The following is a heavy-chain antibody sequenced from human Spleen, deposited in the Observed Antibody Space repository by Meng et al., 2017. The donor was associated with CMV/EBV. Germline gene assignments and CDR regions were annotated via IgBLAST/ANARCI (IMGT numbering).Heavy chain of an antibody. V-gene: IGHV3-73*01. J-gene: IGHJ6*02. CDR1: GFTLSGSA. CDR2: IRNNANNYAT. CDR3: TRQGQAPRSAPDHHYYYYGMDV. Sequence: GGSLRLSCAASGFTLSGSAMHWVRQASGKGLEWVGRIRNNANNYATAYAASVKGRFTLSRDDSKNTAYLQMNSLKTEDTAVYYCTRQGQAPRSAPDHHYYYYGMDVWGRGTTVTVSS.